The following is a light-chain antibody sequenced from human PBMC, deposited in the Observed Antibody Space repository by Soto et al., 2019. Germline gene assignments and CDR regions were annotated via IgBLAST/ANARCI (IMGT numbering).Light chain of an antibody. Sequence: QSALTQPASVSGSPGQSITISCTGTSSDIGDYNYVSWYQQHPGKAPKLMIYEVSNRPSGVSNRFSGSKSGNTASLTFSGLQAEDEADYYCSSYTSSSTYVFGTGTKLTVL. CDR3: SSYTSSSTYV. V-gene: IGLV2-14*01. CDR1: SSDIGDYNY. J-gene: IGLJ1*01. CDR2: EVS.